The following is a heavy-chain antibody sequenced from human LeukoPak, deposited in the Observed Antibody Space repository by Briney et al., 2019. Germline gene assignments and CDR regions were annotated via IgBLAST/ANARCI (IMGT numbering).Heavy chain of an antibody. J-gene: IGHJ4*02. CDR2: ISGSGGST. CDR1: GFTFSSYA. Sequence: PGGSLRLSCAASGFTFSSYAMSWVRQAPGEGREWVSSISGSGGSTYYADSVKGRFTISRDNSKNTLYLQMGSLRPEDMAVYFCTRVPGYDYVWGTYRADYWGQGTLVTVSS. CDR3: TRVPGYDYVWGTYRADY. V-gene: IGHV3-23*01. D-gene: IGHD3-16*02.